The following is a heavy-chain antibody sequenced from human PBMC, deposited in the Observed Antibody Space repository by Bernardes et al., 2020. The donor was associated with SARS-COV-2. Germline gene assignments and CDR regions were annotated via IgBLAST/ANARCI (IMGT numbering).Heavy chain of an antibody. CDR2: INPNSGGT. V-gene: IGHV1-2*02. Sequence: ASVKVSCKASGYTFTGYYMHWVRQAPGQGLEWMGWINPNSGGTNYAQKFQGRVTMTRDTSISTAYMELSRLRSDDTAVYYCARDIGRAYGDYTLPRLLLDYYMDVWGKGTTVTVSS. CDR1: GYTFTGYY. J-gene: IGHJ6*03. CDR3: ARDIGRAYGDYTLPRLLLDYYMDV. D-gene: IGHD4-17*01.